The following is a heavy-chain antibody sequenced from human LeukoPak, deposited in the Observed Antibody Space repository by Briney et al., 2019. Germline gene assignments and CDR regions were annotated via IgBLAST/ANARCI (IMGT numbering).Heavy chain of an antibody. J-gene: IGHJ4*02. Sequence: GGSLRLSCAASGFTFSAYSMNWVRQAPGKGLEWVSYIISSSRTIYYADSVRGRFTISRDNAKNSLYLQMNSLRADDTAVYYCTRGGGAYGYFGYWGQGTLVTVSS. CDR1: GFTFSAYS. CDR2: IISSSRTI. CDR3: TRGGGAYGYFGY. V-gene: IGHV3-48*04. D-gene: IGHD5-12*01.